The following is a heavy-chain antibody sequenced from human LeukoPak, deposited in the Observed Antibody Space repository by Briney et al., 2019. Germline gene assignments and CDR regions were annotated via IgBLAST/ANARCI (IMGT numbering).Heavy chain of an antibody. V-gene: IGHV4-61*02. CDR2: IYTSGST. J-gene: IGHJ3*02. CDR3: ARSFFEWYGAFDI. Sequence: SQTLSLTCTVSGGSISSGSYYWSWIRQPAGKGLEWIGRIYTSGSTNYNPSLKSRVTISVDTSKNQFSLKLSSVTAADTAVYYCARSFFEWYGAFDIWGQGTMVTVSS. CDR1: GGSISSGSYY. D-gene: IGHD3-3*01.